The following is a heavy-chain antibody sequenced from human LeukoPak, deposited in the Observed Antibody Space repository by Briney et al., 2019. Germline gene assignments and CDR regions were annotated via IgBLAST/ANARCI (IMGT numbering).Heavy chain of an antibody. Sequence: SETLSLTCTVSGVSISSYYWSWIRQPPGKGLEWIGYIYYSGSTNYNPSPKSRVTISVDTSKNQFSLKLSSVTAADTAVYYCARGMTDWGQGTLVTVSS. V-gene: IGHV4-59*01. J-gene: IGHJ4*02. CDR2: IYYSGST. CDR1: GVSISSYY. CDR3: ARGMTD.